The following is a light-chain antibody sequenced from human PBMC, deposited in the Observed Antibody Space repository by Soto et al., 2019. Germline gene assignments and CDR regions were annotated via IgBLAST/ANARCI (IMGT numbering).Light chain of an antibody. CDR2: GAS. CDR1: QSVSSN. CDR3: QQYNNWPFT. J-gene: IGKJ3*01. V-gene: IGKV3-15*01. Sequence: EIVMTQSPATLSVSPGERATLSCRASQSVSSNLAWYQQKPGQAPRLLIYGASTRATGIPARFSGSGSGTVFTLTISRLQSGDFAVYYWQQYNNWPFTFGPGTKVDIK.